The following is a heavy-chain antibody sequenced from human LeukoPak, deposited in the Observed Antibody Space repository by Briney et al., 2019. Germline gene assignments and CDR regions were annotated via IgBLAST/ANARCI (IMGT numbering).Heavy chain of an antibody. Sequence: SETLSLTCTVSGGSISSYYWSWIRQPAGKGLEWIGRIYTSGSTNYNPSLKSRVTMSVDTPKNQFSLKLSSVTAADTAVYYCASTDGRRDSGSPQDYWGQGTLVTVSS. D-gene: IGHD3-10*01. CDR3: ASTDGRRDSGSPQDY. CDR1: GGSISSYY. J-gene: IGHJ4*02. CDR2: IYTSGST. V-gene: IGHV4-4*07.